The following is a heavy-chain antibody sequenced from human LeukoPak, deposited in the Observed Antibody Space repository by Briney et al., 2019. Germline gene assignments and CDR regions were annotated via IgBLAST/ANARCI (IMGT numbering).Heavy chain of an antibody. CDR1: GYTFTSYG. CDR3: ARDARSYSSGWYRWFDP. V-gene: IGHV1-18*01. CDR2: ISAYNGNT. D-gene: IGHD6-19*01. J-gene: IGHJ5*02. Sequence: ASVKVSCKASGYTFTSYGISWVRQAPGQGLEWMGWISAYNGNTNYAQKLQGRVTMTTDTSTSTAYMELRSVRSDDTGVYYCARDARSYSSGWYRWFDPWGQGTLVTVSS.